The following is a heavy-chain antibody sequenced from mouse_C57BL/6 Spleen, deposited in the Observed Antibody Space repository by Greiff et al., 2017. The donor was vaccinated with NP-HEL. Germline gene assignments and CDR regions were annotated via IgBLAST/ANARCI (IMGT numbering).Heavy chain of an antibody. CDR1: GYTFTSYW. Sequence: QVQLQQPGAKLVKPGASVKLSCKASGYTFTSYWMHWVKQRPGQGLEWIGMIHPNSGSTNYNEKFKSKATLTVDKSSSTAYMQLSSLTSEDSAVYYCARSGNSHYFDYWGQGTTLTVSS. CDR3: ARSGNSHYFDY. J-gene: IGHJ2*01. V-gene: IGHV1-64*01. CDR2: IHPNSGST.